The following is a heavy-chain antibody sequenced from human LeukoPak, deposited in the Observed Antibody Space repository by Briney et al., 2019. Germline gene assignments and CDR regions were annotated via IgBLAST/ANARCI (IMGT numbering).Heavy chain of an antibody. CDR2: IRSKAYGGTT. V-gene: IGHV3-49*04. D-gene: IGHD2-15*01. Sequence: GGSLRLSCGVSGITLSNYAMSWVRQAPGKGLEWVGFIRSKAYGGTTEYAASVKGRFTISRDDSKSIAYLQMNSLKTEDTAVYYCTRDIVVVVAAFYYYYYGMDVWGQGTTVTVSS. CDR3: TRDIVVVVAAFYYYYYGMDV. CDR1: GITLSNYA. J-gene: IGHJ6*02.